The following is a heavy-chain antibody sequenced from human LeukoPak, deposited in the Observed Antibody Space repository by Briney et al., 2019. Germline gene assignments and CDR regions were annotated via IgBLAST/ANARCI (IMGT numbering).Heavy chain of an antibody. CDR2: ISSRGDST. V-gene: IGHV3-23*01. CDR3: ARASEGAGTLDY. Sequence: PGGSLRLSCAASGFTFSNYAMSWVRQVPGRGLEWVSTISSRGDSTYDADSVKGRFTISRDNSKNTLYLQMNSLRAEDTAVYYCARASEGAGTLDYWGQGTLVTVSS. D-gene: IGHD6-13*01. CDR1: GFTFSNYA. J-gene: IGHJ4*02.